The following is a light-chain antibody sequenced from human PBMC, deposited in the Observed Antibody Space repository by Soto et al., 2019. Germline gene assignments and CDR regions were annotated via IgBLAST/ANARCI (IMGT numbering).Light chain of an antibody. CDR1: QNIRSW. V-gene: IGKV1-5*03. J-gene: IGKJ1*01. CDR3: QQYNTYCV. Sequence: DIQMTQSPSTLAASVGDSVTRTCRASQNIRSWLAWYQQKPGKAPKLLIYKASNLGSGVPSRFSGAGSGTEFTLTISSLQPDDFAIYYCQQYNTYCVVGQGNKVDIK. CDR2: KAS.